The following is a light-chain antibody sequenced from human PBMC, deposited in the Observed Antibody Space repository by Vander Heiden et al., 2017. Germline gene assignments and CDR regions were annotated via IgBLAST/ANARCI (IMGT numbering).Light chain of an antibody. CDR3: AAWDDSLSGWV. V-gene: IGLV1-47*02. Sequence: QSVLTQPPSAAGTPGHRVTIPCYGSSPNNGSHYVNWHQQLPGTAPKLLIYSNNQRPSGVPVRFSGSKSGTSASLAISGLRSEDEADYYCAAWDDSLSGWVFGGGTKLTVL. CDR2: SNN. J-gene: IGLJ3*02. CDR1: SPNNGSHY.